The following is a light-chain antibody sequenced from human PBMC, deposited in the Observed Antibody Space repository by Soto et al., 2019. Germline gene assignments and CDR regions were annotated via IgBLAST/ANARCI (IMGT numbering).Light chain of an antibody. CDR3: LYDFKFPRT. CDR2: AAS. CDR1: QGISSY. J-gene: IGKJ1*01. Sequence: AIRMTQSPSSLSATTGDRVTITCRASQGISSYLAWYQQKPGEAPKLLIYAASTLQSGVPSRFSGSGSGTDFTLTISSLQPEDSATYYCLYDFKFPRTFAQGTKVDI. V-gene: IGKV1-8*01.